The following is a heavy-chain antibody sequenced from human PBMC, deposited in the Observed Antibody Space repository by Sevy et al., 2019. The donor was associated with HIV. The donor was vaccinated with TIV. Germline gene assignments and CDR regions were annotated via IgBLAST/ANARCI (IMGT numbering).Heavy chain of an antibody. J-gene: IGHJ6*02. CDR2: ISNSGST. D-gene: IGHD2-15*01. CDR3: AREDRDIVYGMDV. V-gene: IGHV4-31*03. CDR1: GGSISRGDYY. Sequence: SEPLSLTCTVSGGSISRGDYYWSWIRQHPGKGLEWIGYISNSGSTYYNPSLKSRVTISVDTSKNQFSLKLSSVTAADTAVYYCAREDRDIVYGMDVWGQGTTVTVSS.